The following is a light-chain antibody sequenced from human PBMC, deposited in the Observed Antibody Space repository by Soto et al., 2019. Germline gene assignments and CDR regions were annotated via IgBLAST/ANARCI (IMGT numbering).Light chain of an antibody. CDR3: SSYTSTGTLIF. J-gene: IGLJ2*01. V-gene: IGLV2-14*01. Sequence: QSALTQPASVSGSPGQSITISCSGSSGDIGGYNFVSWYQHLPGKAPKLIIFEVRCRPSGVSNRFSGSKSGDTASLTISNLLPEDEADYYCSSYTSTGTLIFFGGGTKLTVL. CDR1: SGDIGGYNF. CDR2: EVR.